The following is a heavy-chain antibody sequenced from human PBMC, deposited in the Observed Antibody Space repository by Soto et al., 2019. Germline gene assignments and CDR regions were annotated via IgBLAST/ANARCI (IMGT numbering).Heavy chain of an antibody. J-gene: IGHJ4*02. CDR2: INNDGTST. CDR3: ASWRGGYTYGLDH. Sequence: EVQLVESGGGLVQPGGSLRLSCAASGFTFSSQWLHWVRQAPGKGLVWISRINNDGTSTNYADSVKGRFTVSRDNAKQTMSLQMNSLRAEDTAVYYCASWRGGYTYGLDHWGQGTPVTVSS. D-gene: IGHD5-18*01. V-gene: IGHV3-74*01. CDR1: GFTFSSQW.